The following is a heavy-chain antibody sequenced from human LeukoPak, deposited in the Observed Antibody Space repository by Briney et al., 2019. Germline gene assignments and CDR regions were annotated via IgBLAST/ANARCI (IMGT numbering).Heavy chain of an antibody. J-gene: IGHJ4*02. CDR3: ARVSSPYFWSGYSYFDY. CDR1: GGSISSSSYY. CDR2: IYYSGST. D-gene: IGHD3-3*01. Sequence: SETLSLTCTVSGGSISSSSYYWGWIRQPPGKGLEWIGSIYYSGSTYYNPSLKSRVTISVDTSKNQFSLKLSSVTAADTAVYYCARVSSPYFWSGYSYFDYWGQGTLVTVSS. V-gene: IGHV4-39*07.